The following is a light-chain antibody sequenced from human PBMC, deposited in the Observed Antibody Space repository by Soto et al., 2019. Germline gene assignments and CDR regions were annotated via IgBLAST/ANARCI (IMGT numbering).Light chain of an antibody. Sequence: SVLTPPPPVSGAPGPRVTIPRPGGNPKIGAGYDVHWYQQLPGTAPKLLIYGNSNRPSGVPDRFSGSKSGTSASLAITGLQAEDEADYYCQSYDSSLSGYVFGTGTKVTVL. V-gene: IGLV1-40*01. CDR1: NPKIGAGYD. CDR2: GNS. J-gene: IGLJ1*01. CDR3: QSYDSSLSGYV.